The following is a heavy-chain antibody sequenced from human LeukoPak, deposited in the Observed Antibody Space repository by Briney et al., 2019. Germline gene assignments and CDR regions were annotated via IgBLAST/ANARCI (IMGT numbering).Heavy chain of an antibody. Sequence: KASETLSLTCTVSGGSISSSSYYWGWIRQPPGKGLEWIGEINHSGSTNYNPSLKSRVTISVDTSKNQFSLRLSSVTAADTAVYYCARQGRPSSSSGLAFDIWGQGTMVTVSS. CDR2: INHSGST. CDR1: GGSISSSSYY. J-gene: IGHJ3*02. V-gene: IGHV4-39*01. CDR3: ARQGRPSSSSGLAFDI. D-gene: IGHD6-6*01.